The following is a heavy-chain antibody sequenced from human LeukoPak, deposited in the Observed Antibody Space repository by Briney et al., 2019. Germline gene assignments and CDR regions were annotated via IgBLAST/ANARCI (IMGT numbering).Heavy chain of an antibody. CDR2: ISGSGGNT. Sequence: PGGSLRLSCAASGFTFSSYAMSWVRQAPGKGLEWVSAISGSGGNTYYADSVKGRLTISRDNSKNTLYLQMNSLRAEDTAVYFCAKPYTGSYGRYFDYWGQGTLVTVSS. V-gene: IGHV3-23*01. CDR1: GFTFSSYA. CDR3: AKPYTGSYGRYFDY. J-gene: IGHJ4*02. D-gene: IGHD1-26*01.